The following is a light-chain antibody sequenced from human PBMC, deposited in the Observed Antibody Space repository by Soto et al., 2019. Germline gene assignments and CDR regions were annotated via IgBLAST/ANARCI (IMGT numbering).Light chain of an antibody. CDR3: SSYTSSSTLCV. CDR2: EVN. CDR1: SRDVGGYNY. V-gene: IGLV2-14*01. J-gene: IGLJ1*01. Sequence: QSVLTQPASVSGSPGQSITISCTGTSRDVGGYNYVSWYQQHPGKAPKVMIYEVNNRPSGVSDRFSGSKSGNTASLTISGLQAEDEAVYFCSSYTSSSTLCVFGTGTKVTVL.